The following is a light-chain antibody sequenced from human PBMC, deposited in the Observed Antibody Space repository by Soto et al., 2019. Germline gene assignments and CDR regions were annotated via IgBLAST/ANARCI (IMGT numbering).Light chain of an antibody. CDR3: QSLGTGIQV. J-gene: IGLJ3*02. Sequence: PVLTQSPSASASLGASVKLTCTLSSGYSTYAIAWHQQQSEKGPRFLMKINYDGTHSKGXGFFDRFSGSSSGAERHLTISSLQSEDEADYYCQSLGTGIQVFGGGNKLTVL. V-gene: IGLV4-69*01. CDR2: INYDGTH. CDR1: SGYSTYA.